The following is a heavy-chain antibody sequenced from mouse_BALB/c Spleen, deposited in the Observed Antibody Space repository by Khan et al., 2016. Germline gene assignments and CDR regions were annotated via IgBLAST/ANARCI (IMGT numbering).Heavy chain of an antibody. CDR2: IDPANGNT. CDR1: GFNFKDTY. Sequence: VQLLQSGAELVKPGASVKFSCTASGFNFKDTYMHWVKQTPEQGLEWIGRIDPANGNTKYDPTFQGKFTITADTSSNTPYLQLSSLTSEDTAVYYCAGSPYGYVVEFAYWGPGTLVTVSA. J-gene: IGHJ3*01. V-gene: IGHV14-3*02. D-gene: IGHD2-2*01. CDR3: AGSPYGYVVEFAY.